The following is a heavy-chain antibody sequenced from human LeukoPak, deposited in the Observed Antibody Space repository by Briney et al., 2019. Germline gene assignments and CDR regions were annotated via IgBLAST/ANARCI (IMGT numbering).Heavy chain of an antibody. V-gene: IGHV5-10-1*01. CDR1: GHSFTSYW. Sequence: GESLKISCKGSGHSFTSYWISWVRQMPGKGLEWMGRIDPSGSYTNYSPSFQGHVTISADKSISTAYLQWSSLTASDTAMYYCARTSWFGVDYWGQGTLVTVSS. CDR3: ARTSWFGVDY. D-gene: IGHD3-10*01. CDR2: IDPSGSYT. J-gene: IGHJ4*02.